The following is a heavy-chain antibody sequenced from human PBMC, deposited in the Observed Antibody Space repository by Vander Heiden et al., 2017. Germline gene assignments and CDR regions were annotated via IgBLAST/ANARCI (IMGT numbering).Heavy chain of an antibody. CDR3: ARAKDIVVVPPGGMDV. CDR1: GFTFSSYD. J-gene: IGHJ6*02. D-gene: IGHD2-2*01. Sequence: EVQLVESGGGLVQPGGSLRLSCAASGFTFSSYDMHRVRQATGKGLEWVSAIGTAGDTYYPGSVKGRFTISRENAKNSLYLQMNSLRAGDTAVYYCARAKDIVVVPPGGMDVWGQGTTVTVSS. CDR2: IGTAGDT. V-gene: IGHV3-13*01.